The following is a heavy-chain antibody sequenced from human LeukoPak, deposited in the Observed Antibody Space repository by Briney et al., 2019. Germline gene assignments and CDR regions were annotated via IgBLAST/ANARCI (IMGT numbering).Heavy chain of an antibody. CDR3: ARGRPLGGATYYYYYGMDV. J-gene: IGHJ6*02. V-gene: IGHV4-34*01. Sequence: ETLSLTCAVYGGSFSGYYWSWIRQPPGKGLEWIGEINHSGSTNYNPSLKSRVTISVDTSKNQFSLKLTSVTAADTAVYYCARGRPLGGATYYYYYGMDVWGQGTTVTVSS. D-gene: IGHD1-26*01. CDR2: INHSGST. CDR1: GGSFSGYY.